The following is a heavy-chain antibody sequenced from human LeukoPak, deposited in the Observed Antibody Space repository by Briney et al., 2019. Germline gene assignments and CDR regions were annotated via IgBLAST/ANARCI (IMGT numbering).Heavy chain of an antibody. CDR1: GFTFSRYW. V-gene: IGHV3-7*03. D-gene: IGHD6-19*01. CDR2: IKEDGSEK. J-gene: IGHJ4*02. Sequence: GSLRLSCAASGFTFSRYWMSWVRQAPGKGLEWVANIKEDGSEKYYVDSVKGRFTISRDNAKNSLYLQMNSLRAEDTAVYYCASYSSGWYPHFDYWGQGTLVTVSS. CDR3: ASYSSGWYPHFDY.